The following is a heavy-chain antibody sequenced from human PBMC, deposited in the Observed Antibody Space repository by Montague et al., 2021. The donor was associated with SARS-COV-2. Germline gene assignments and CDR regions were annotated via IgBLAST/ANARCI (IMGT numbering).Heavy chain of an antibody. J-gene: IGHJ3*01. D-gene: IGHD2-15*01. V-gene: IGHV4-61*01. CDR3: ARCHCSGGFCYYGVAFDV. Sequence: ETLSLTCTVYGASINIDSYDWSWLRQFKGQPLEWVGNIHESGNNNYNPYMKSRVTMLDDTSRNQFSLNLYSVTAADTAVYYCARCHCSGGFCYYGVAFDVCGQGTIVTVS. CDR2: IHESGNN. CDR1: GASINIDSYD.